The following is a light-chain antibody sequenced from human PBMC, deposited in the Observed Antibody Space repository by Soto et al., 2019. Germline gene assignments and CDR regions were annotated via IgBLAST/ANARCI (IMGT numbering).Light chain of an antibody. Sequence: QSVLTQPASVSGSPGQSITISCTGTSSDVGGYNYVSWYQQHPGKAPKLMIYDVSNRPSGVSNRFSGSKSGNTASLTISGLQAEVEADYYCSSYTSSSTVVLGGGNKLTVL. J-gene: IGLJ2*01. CDR3: SSYTSSSTVV. V-gene: IGLV2-14*01. CDR1: SSDVGGYNY. CDR2: DVS.